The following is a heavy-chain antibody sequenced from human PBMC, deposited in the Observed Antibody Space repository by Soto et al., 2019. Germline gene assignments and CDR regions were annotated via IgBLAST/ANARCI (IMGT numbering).Heavy chain of an antibody. Sequence: QEQLVESGGGVVQPGRSLRLSCAASGFSFSSYAMHWVRQAPGKGLEWVALIWHDGSTTSYADSVKGRFTISRDNSKNTHYLQMNSPRAEDTAVYYCARDVETTKANYYYYGMDVWCRGTPVTVSS. CDR3: ARDVETTKANYYYYGMDV. V-gene: IGHV3-33*01. D-gene: IGHD1-1*01. CDR2: IWHDGSTT. CDR1: GFSFSSYA. J-gene: IGHJ6*02.